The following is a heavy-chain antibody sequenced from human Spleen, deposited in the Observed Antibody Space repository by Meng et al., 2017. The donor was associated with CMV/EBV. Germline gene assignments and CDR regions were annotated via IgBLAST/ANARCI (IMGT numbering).Heavy chain of an antibody. CDR3: AREDSSGLHFDY. Sequence: SETLSLTCTVSGGSISNYYWSWIRQPPGKGLEWIGSIYYSGSTYYNPSLKSRVTISVDTSKNQFSLKLSSVTAADTAVYYCAREDSSGLHFDYWGQGTLVTVSS. V-gene: IGHV4-39*07. D-gene: IGHD3-22*01. J-gene: IGHJ4*02. CDR2: IYYSGST. CDR1: GGSISNYY.